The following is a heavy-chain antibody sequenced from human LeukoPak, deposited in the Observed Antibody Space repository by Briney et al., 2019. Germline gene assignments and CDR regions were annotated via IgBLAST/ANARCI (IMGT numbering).Heavy chain of an antibody. CDR2: IFSSGST. J-gene: IGHJ4*02. CDR1: GASISTYH. CDR3: AKKDGDF. Sequence: PSETLSLTCAVSGASISTYHWTWIRQSAGKGLEWIGRIFSSGSTDLNPSLKSRVALSLDTSQNQLSPRLTSMTAADTAIYYCAKKDGDFWGQGILVTVSA. V-gene: IGHV4-59*10. D-gene: IGHD2-15*01.